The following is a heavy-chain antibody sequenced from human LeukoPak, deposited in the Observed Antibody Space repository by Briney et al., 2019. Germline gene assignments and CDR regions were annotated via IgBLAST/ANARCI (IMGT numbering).Heavy chain of an antibody. CDR1: GFTFSSYW. V-gene: IGHV3-7*01. CDR2: IKQDGSEK. Sequence: GGSLRLSCAASGFTFSSYWMSWVRQTPGKGLEWVANIKQDGSEKYYVDSVKGRFTISRDNAKNSLYLQMNSLRAEDTAVYYCARDPGVNYYDSSGYSFPWGQGTLVTVSS. CDR3: ARDPGVNYYDSSGYSFP. D-gene: IGHD3-22*01. J-gene: IGHJ5*02.